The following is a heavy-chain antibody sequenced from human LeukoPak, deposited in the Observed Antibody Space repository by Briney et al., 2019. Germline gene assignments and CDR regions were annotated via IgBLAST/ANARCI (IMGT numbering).Heavy chain of an antibody. D-gene: IGHD3-22*01. CDR1: GYTFTSYG. CDR2: ISAYNGIT. Sequence: ASVKVSCKASGYTFTSYGISWVRQAPGQGLEWMGWISAYNGITNYAQKLQGRVTMTTDTSTSTAYMELRSLRSDDTAVYYCARVGTNYYDSSGYSGYWGQGTLVTVSS. CDR3: ARVGTNYYDSSGYSGY. J-gene: IGHJ4*02. V-gene: IGHV1-18*01.